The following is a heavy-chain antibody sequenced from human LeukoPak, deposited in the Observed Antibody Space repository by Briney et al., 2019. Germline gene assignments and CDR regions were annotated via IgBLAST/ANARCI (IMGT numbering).Heavy chain of an antibody. Sequence: GRSLRLSCAASGFTFSSYGMHWVRQAPGKGLEWVAVISYGGSNKYYADSVKGRFTISRDDSKNTLYLQMNSLRAEDTAVYYCAKGEAKMATITYFDYWGQGTLVTVSS. CDR1: GFTFSSYG. CDR3: AKGEAKMATITYFDY. V-gene: IGHV3-30*18. CDR2: ISYGGSNK. J-gene: IGHJ4*02. D-gene: IGHD5-24*01.